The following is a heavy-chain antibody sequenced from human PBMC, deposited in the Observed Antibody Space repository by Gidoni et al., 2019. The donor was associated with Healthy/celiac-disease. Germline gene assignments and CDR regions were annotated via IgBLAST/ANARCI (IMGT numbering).Heavy chain of an antibody. CDR1: GGSFSRYY. J-gene: IGHJ4*02. CDR3: ARGRGKYCSGGSCYSDY. V-gene: IGHV4-34*01. CDR2: INQSGST. D-gene: IGHD2-15*01. Sequence: QLQLQQWCAGLLQPSETPSLPCALYGGSFSRYYWSWIRQHPGKGLEWIGEINQSGSTNYNPSLKSRVTISVDTSKNQFSLKLSSVTAADTAVYYCARGRGKYCSGGSCYSDYWGQGTLVNVSS.